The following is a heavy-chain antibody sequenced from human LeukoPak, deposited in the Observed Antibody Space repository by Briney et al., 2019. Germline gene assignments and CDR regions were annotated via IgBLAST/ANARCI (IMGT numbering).Heavy chain of an antibody. J-gene: IGHJ5*02. D-gene: IGHD4-23*01. CDR3: ARDSSYGGGGNWFDP. CDR1: GGTFSSYA. Sequence: ASVKVSCKASGGTFSSYAISWVRQAPGQGLEWMGGIIPIFGTANYAQQFQGRVTITADESTSTAYMELSSLRSEDTAVYYCARDSSYGGGGNWFDPWGQGTLVTVSS. V-gene: IGHV1-69*13. CDR2: IIPIFGTA.